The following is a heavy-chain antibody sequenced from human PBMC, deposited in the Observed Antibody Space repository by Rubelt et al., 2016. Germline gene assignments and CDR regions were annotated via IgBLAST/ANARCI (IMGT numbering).Heavy chain of an antibody. CDR1: GYTFTSYG. CDR2: ISGYLGNT. CDR3: ARECRKGRAVAGTLFGH. V-gene: IGHV1-18*01. Sequence: ASVKVSCKASGYTFTSYGISWVRQAPGQGLEWMGWISGYLGNTNYAQMFQGRVTMTTDTFTGTAYMESRSLTSDDTAVYYCARECRKGRAVAGTLFGHWGQGTLVTVSS. J-gene: IGHJ5*02. D-gene: IGHD6-19*01.